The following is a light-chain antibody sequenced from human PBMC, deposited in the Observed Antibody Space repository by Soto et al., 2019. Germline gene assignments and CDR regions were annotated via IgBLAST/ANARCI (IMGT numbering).Light chain of an antibody. CDR2: DDS. CDR3: QVWDSSSDHVV. V-gene: IGLV3-21*02. J-gene: IGLJ2*01. Sequence: SYELTQPPSVSVAPGQTARITCRGNNIGSKSVHWYQQKPGQAPVLVVYDDSDRPSGKTERFSGCNSGNTATLTISRVEAGDEVDYYCQVWDSSSDHVVFGGGTKVAVL. CDR1: NIGSKS.